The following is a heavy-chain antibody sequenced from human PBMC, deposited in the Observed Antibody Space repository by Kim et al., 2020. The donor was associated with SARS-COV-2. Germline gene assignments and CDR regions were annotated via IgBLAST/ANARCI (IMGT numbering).Heavy chain of an antibody. J-gene: IGHJ3*02. CDR1: GYTLTELS. CDR2: FDPEDGET. V-gene: IGHV1-24*01. Sequence: ASVKVSCKVSGYTLTELSMHWVRQAPGKGLEWMGGFDPEDGETIYAQKFQGRVTMTEDTSTDTAYMELSSLRSEDTAVYYCATDRAYYDYVWGSYRFDAFDIWGQGTMVTVSS. CDR3: ATDRAYYDYVWGSYRFDAFDI. D-gene: IGHD3-16*02.